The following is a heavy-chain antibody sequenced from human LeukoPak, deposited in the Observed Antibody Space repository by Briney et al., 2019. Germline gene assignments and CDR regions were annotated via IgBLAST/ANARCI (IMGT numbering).Heavy chain of an antibody. Sequence: SETLSLTCTVSGGSISSYYWSWIRQHPGKGLEWIGYIYYSGSTYYNPSLKSRVTISVDTSKNQFSLKLSSVTAADTAVYYCARALTWGGDWGGFDYGGQGTLVTVSS. J-gene: IGHJ4*02. CDR3: ARALTWGGDWGGFDY. V-gene: IGHV4-59*12. CDR2: IYYSGST. CDR1: GGSISSYY. D-gene: IGHD2-21*02.